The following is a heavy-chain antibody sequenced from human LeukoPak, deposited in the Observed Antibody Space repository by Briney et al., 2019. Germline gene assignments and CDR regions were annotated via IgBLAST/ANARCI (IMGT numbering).Heavy chain of an antibody. D-gene: IGHD6-13*01. CDR3: ARKGPNSSWYWHFDL. V-gene: IGHV4-39*02. CDR2: FYYSGST. J-gene: IGHJ2*01. Sequence: SETLSLTCTVSGGSISSSSYYWGWIRQPPGKGLEWIGSFYYSGSTYYNPSFKSRVTMSVDTSKSHFSLKLSSVTAADTALYYCARKGPNSSWYWHFDLWGRGTLVTVSS. CDR1: GGSISSSSYY.